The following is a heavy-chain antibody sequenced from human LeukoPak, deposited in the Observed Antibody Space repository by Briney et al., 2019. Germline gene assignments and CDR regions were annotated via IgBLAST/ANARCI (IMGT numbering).Heavy chain of an antibody. J-gene: IGHJ5*02. Sequence: SETLSLTCTVSDGYISSGGYYWSWIRQHPGKGLEWIGYIYYSGSTYYNPSLKSRVTISVDRSKNQFSLKLSSVTAADTAVYYCARDRGLVRGHNINWFDPWGQGTLVTVSS. V-gene: IGHV4-31*03. D-gene: IGHD3/OR15-3a*01. CDR3: ARDRGLVRGHNINWFDP. CDR1: DGYISSGGYY. CDR2: IYYSGST.